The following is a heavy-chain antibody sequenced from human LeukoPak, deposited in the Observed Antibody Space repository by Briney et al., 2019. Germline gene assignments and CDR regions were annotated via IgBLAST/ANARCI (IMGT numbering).Heavy chain of an antibody. CDR3: ARDYCSSTSCLNWFDP. V-gene: IGHV3-30-3*01. CDR1: GFTFSSYA. CDR2: ISYDGSNK. D-gene: IGHD2-2*01. Sequence: GRSLRLSCAASGFTFSSYAMHWVRQAPGKGLEWVAVISYDGSNKYYADSVKGRFTISRDNSKNTLYLQMNSLRAEDTAVYYCARDYCSSTSCLNWFDPWGQGTLVTVSS. J-gene: IGHJ5*02.